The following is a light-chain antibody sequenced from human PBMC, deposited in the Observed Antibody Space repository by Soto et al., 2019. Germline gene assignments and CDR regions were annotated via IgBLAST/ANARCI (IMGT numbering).Light chain of an antibody. Sequence: ELVLTQSPGTLSLSPGDRATLSCRASQSVNSRLAWYQHKPGQAPRLLIYGAASRATGIPDRFSGSGSGTDFTLTISRLEPEDFAVYYCQQYGSSLTWTVGQGNKVDNK. J-gene: IGKJ1*01. CDR3: QQYGSSLTWT. CDR1: QSVNSR. CDR2: GAA. V-gene: IGKV3-20*01.